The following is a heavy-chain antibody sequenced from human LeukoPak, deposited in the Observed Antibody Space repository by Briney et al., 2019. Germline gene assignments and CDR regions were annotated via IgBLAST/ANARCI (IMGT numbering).Heavy chain of an antibody. V-gene: IGHV3-23*01. CDR3: AKHTLLRGYSYGFDY. CDR2: ISGSGGLT. D-gene: IGHD5-18*01. Sequence: GGSLRLSCAASGFTFSTYAMSWVRQAPGEGLEWVSAISGSGGLTFYADSVEGRFTISRDNSKNTLYLQMNSLRAEDTAVYYCAKHTLLRGYSYGFDYWGQGTLVTVSS. J-gene: IGHJ4*02. CDR1: GFTFSTYA.